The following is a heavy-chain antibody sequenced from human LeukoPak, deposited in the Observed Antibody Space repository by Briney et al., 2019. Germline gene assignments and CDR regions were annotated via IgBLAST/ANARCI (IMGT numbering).Heavy chain of an antibody. CDR2: INPSGGST. V-gene: IGHV1-46*01. D-gene: IGHD2-15*01. CDR1: GYTFTSYY. J-gene: IGHJ4*02. Sequence: ASVKVSCKASGYTFTSYYMHWVRQAPGQGLEWMGIINPSGGSTSYAQKFQGRVTMTRDTSTSTVYMELSSLRSEDTAVYYCARDPPYCSGGSCYESPFDYWGQGTLVTVSS. CDR3: ARDPPYCSGGSCYESPFDY.